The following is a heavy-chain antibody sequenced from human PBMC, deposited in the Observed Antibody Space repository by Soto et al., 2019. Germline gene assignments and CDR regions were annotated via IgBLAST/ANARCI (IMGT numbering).Heavy chain of an antibody. V-gene: IGHV5-51*01. CDR3: ARGLTSFSNPYYFDY. CDR1: GYSFTSYW. J-gene: IGHJ4*02. D-gene: IGHD2-21*02. Sequence: GESLKISCKGFGYSFTSYWIGWVRQMPGKGLEYMGIIYPGDYDTRYSPSFRGQVSISVDNSISTAYLQWSSLKASDTAIYYCARGLTSFSNPYYFDYWGQGTQVTVSS. CDR2: IYPGDYDT.